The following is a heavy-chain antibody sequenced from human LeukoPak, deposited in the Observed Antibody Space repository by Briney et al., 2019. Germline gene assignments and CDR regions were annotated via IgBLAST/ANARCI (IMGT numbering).Heavy chain of an antibody. CDR3: ARDSPIDY. Sequence: PGGSLRLSCAASGFTFSSYGMHWVRQAPGKGLEGVTFIRYDGSIGYYADSVKGRFTISRDNAKNTLYLQMNSLRAEDTAVYYCARDSPIDYWGQGTLVTVSS. V-gene: IGHV3-30*02. J-gene: IGHJ4*02. CDR1: GFTFSSYG. CDR2: IRYDGSIG.